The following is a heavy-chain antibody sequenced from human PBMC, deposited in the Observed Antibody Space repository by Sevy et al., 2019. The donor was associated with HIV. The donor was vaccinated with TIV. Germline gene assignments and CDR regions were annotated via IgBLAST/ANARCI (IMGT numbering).Heavy chain of an antibody. CDR3: AGPSHRIGAAASAFYDN. J-gene: IGHJ4*02. CDR2: INGRGGST. V-gene: IGHV3-23*01. Sequence: GGSLRLSCVVSGYSFSSYAISWVRQAPGKGLEWVSTINGRGGSTYYADSVKGRFTISRDNPKNTQFLQMINLRVDDTAIYYCAGPSHRIGAAASAFYDNWGQGTLVTVSS. CDR1: GYSFSSYA. D-gene: IGHD2-15*01.